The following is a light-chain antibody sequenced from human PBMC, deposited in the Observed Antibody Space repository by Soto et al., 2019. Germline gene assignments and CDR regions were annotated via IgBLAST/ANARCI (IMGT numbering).Light chain of an antibody. V-gene: IGKV1-9*01. CDR2: AAS. J-gene: IGKJ5*01. Sequence: IQLTQSPSSLSASVGDRVTITCRASHGISSYLAWYQQKPGKALKLLIYAASTLKSGVPSRFSGSGSGTDFTLTISRLQPEDFATYYCQQLNTYPLTFGQGTRLGIK. CDR1: HGISSY. CDR3: QQLNTYPLT.